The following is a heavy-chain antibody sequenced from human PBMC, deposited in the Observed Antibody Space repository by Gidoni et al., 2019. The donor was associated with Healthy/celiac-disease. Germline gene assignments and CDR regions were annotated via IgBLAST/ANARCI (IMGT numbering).Heavy chain of an antibody. V-gene: IGHV3-15*01. J-gene: IGHJ4*02. CDR2: IKSKTEGGTT. CDR3: TTGKEELLWFGGDDY. CDR1: GFTFSNAW. Sequence: EVQLVESGGGLVKPGWSLRLPCAASGFTFSNAWMSWVRQAPGKAVEWVGHIKSKTEGGTTEYGATVKGRLTISRDDSKNTLYLQMNSLKTEDTAVYYCTTGKEELLWFGGDDYWGQGTLVTVSS. D-gene: IGHD3-10*01.